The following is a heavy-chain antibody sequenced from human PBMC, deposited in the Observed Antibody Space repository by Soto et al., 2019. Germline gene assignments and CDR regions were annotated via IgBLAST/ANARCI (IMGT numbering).Heavy chain of an antibody. J-gene: IGHJ4*02. D-gene: IGHD3-10*01. CDR1: GFTFSDYD. CDR3: VRDPDHGALDY. CDR2: ISSSGSTI. Sequence: GGSLILSCAASGFTFSDYDRSWIRQAPGKGLEWVSYISSSGSTIYYADSVKGRFTISRDNAKNSLYLQMNGLREDDTAVYYCVRDPDHGALDYWGRGTLVTVSS. V-gene: IGHV3-11*04.